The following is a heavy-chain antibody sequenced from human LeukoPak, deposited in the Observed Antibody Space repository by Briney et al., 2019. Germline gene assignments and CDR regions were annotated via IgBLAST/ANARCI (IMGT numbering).Heavy chain of an antibody. CDR3: AKYSSGWLYYFDY. Sequence: GGSLRLSCAASGFTFSSYAVSWVRQAPGKGLEWVSAISGSGGSTYYADSVKGRFTISRDNSKNTLYLQMNSLRAEDTAVYYCAKYSSGWLYYFDYWGQGTLVTVSS. CDR2: ISGSGGST. D-gene: IGHD6-19*01. J-gene: IGHJ4*02. V-gene: IGHV3-23*01. CDR1: GFTFSSYA.